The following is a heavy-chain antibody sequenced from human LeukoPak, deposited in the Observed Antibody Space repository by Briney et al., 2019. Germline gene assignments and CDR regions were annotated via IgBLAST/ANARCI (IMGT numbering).Heavy chain of an antibody. CDR3: ARGGGYPYYFDY. CDR1: GFTFSSYE. D-gene: IGHD3-22*01. CDR2: ISSSGSTI. J-gene: IGHJ4*02. Sequence: PGGSLRLSCAASGFTFSSYEMNWVRQAPGKGLEWVSYISSSGSTIYYADSVKGRFTISRDNAKNSLYLQMNSLRAEDTAVYYCARGGGYPYYFDYWGQGTLVTVSS. V-gene: IGHV3-48*03.